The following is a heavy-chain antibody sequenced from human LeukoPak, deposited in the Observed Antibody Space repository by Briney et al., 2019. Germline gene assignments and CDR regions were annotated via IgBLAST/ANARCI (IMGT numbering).Heavy chain of an antibody. Sequence: SVKVSCKTSGYTFTTYYMHWVRQAPGQGLEWMGGIIPIFGTANYAQKFQGRVTITADESTSTAYMELSSLRSEDTAVYYCARDYRHNRGYYYGMDVWGQGTTVTVSS. D-gene: IGHD3-16*02. CDR2: IIPIFGTA. V-gene: IGHV1-69*13. CDR3: ARDYRHNRGYYYGMDV. CDR1: GYTFTTYY. J-gene: IGHJ6*02.